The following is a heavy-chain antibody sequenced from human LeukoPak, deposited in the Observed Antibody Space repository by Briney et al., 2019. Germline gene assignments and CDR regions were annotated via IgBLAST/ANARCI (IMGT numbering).Heavy chain of an antibody. J-gene: IGHJ4*02. CDR2: INHSGST. V-gene: IGHV4-34*01. D-gene: IGHD5-18*01. Sequence: SETLSLTCAVYGGSFSGYYWSWIRQPPGKGLEWIGEINHSGSTNYNPSLKSRVTISVDTSKNQFSLELSSVTAADTAVYYWARFHLRQRVMAADYWGQGTLVTVSS. CDR3: ARFHLRQRVMAADY. CDR1: GGSFSGYY.